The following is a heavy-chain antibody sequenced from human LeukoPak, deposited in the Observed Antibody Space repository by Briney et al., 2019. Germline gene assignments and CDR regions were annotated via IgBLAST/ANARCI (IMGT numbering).Heavy chain of an antibody. V-gene: IGHV3-64*01. D-gene: IGHD2-15*01. CDR2: INSNGGST. CDR3: AKGPVVTFDI. J-gene: IGHJ3*02. Sequence: PGGSLRLSCVASGFTFSSYAMHWVRQTPGKGLEYVSGINSNGGSTHYANSVKGRFTISRDNSKKTLYLQMNSLRAEDTAVYYCAKGPVVTFDIWGQGTMVTVSS. CDR1: GFTFSSYA.